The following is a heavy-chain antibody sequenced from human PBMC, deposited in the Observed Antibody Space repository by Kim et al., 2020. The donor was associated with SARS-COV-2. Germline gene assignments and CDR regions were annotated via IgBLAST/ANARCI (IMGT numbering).Heavy chain of an antibody. J-gene: IGHJ6*02. D-gene: IGHD3-3*01. V-gene: IGHV3-9*01. Sequence: GGSLRLSCAASGFTFDDYAMHWVRQAPGKGLEWVSGISWNSGSIGYADSVKGRFTISRDNAKNSLYLQMNSLRAEDTALYYCAKDMRSSWSGYNPPYYYYGMDVWGQGTTVTVSS. CDR2: ISWNSGSI. CDR3: AKDMRSSWSGYNPPYYYYGMDV. CDR1: GFTFDDYA.